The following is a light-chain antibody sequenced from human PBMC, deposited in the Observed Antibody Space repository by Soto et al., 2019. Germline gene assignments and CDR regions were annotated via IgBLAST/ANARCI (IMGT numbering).Light chain of an antibody. CDR1: SSDIGRYTY. Sequence: QSALTQPASGSGSPGQSSTISCTGTSSDIGRYTYVSWYQQHPGKAPKLMIYDVSDRPSGVSNRVSGSKSGNTASLTISGLQTEDEADYYCSSYTSSSALVVFGTGTKLTVL. V-gene: IGLV2-14*03. CDR2: DVS. J-gene: IGLJ1*01. CDR3: SSYTSSSALVV.